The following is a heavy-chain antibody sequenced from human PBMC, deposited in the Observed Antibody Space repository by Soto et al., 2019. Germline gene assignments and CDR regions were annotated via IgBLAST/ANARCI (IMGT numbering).Heavy chain of an antibody. CDR3: ARGAAWTDEAFDI. CDR1: GFGVSNYG. CDR2: IWKDENNK. J-gene: IGHJ3*02. D-gene: IGHD6-25*01. Sequence: QVQLVESGGGVVQPGESLRLSCAASGFGVSNYGMHWVRQAPGKGLEWVAVIWKDENNKSYIDSVKGRFTISRDNSKNTVELQMSSLRGEDTAVYYCARGAAWTDEAFDIWGQGTMVTVSS. V-gene: IGHV3-33*01.